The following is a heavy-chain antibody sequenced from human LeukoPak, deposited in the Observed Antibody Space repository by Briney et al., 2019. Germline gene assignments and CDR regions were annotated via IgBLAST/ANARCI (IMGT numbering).Heavy chain of an antibody. D-gene: IGHD2-2*01. CDR2: ISSSSSTI. V-gene: IGHV3-48*01. Sequence: PGGSLRLSCAASGFTFSTYSMNWVRQAPGKGLDWVSYISSSSSTIYYADSVKGRFTISRDNAKNSLYLQMNSLRAEDTAVYYCAKEFVPAAILSYYYMDVWGRGTTVTGSS. CDR1: GFTFSTYS. CDR3: AKEFVPAAILSYYYMDV. J-gene: IGHJ6*03.